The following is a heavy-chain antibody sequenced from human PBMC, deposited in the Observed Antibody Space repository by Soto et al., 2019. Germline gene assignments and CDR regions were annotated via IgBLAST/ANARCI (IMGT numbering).Heavy chain of an antibody. CDR1: GFTFSTYW. J-gene: IGHJ4*02. CDR3: VCGGNFFVY. V-gene: IGHV3-7*01. Sequence: EVQLVESGGGLVQPGGSLRLPCAASGFTFSTYWMTWVRQPPGKGLEWVASINQDGSERYYVDSVRGRFTISRDNAKTSLYMQMNSLGAEDTAVYYCVCGGNFFVYWGQGTLVTVSP. D-gene: IGHD3-16*01. CDR2: INQDGSER.